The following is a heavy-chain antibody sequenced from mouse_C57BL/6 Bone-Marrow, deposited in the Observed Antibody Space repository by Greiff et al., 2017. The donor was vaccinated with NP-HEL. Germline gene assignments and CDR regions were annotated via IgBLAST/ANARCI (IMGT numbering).Heavy chain of an antibody. V-gene: IGHV1-81*01. CDR3: ARRGYYGYDGEAY. Sequence: QVQLQQSGAELARPGASVKLSCKASGYTFTSYGISWVKQRTGQGLEWIGEIYPRSGNTYYNEKFKGKATLTADKSSSTAYMELRSLTSEDSAVYFCARRGYYGYDGEAYWGQGTLVTVSA. J-gene: IGHJ3*01. CDR1: GYTFTSYG. CDR2: IYPRSGNT. D-gene: IGHD2-2*01.